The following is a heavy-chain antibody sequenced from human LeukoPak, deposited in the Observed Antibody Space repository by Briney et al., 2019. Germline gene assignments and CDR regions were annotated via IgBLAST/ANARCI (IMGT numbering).Heavy chain of an antibody. CDR2: IIPILGIA. Sequence: ASVKVSCKASGGTFSSYTISWVRQAPGQGPEWMGRIIPILGIANYAQKFQGRVTITADKSTSTAYMELSSLRSEDTAVYYCARGSNYFSLGFGYWGQGTLVTVSS. CDR1: GGTFSSYT. CDR3: ARGSNYFSLGFGY. J-gene: IGHJ4*02. V-gene: IGHV1-69*02. D-gene: IGHD4-11*01.